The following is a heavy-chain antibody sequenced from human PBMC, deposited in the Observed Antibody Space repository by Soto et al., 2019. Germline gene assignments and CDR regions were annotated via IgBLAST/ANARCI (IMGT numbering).Heavy chain of an antibody. Sequence: SVKVSCKASGGSFSSYAISWVRQAPGQGLEWMGGIIPIFGTANYAQKFQGRVTITADESTSTAYMELSSLRSEDTAVYYCALPRSDYYDSSGNFDYWGQGTLVTVSS. CDR3: ALPRSDYYDSSGNFDY. CDR1: GGSFSSYA. V-gene: IGHV1-69*13. J-gene: IGHJ4*02. D-gene: IGHD3-22*01. CDR2: IIPIFGTA.